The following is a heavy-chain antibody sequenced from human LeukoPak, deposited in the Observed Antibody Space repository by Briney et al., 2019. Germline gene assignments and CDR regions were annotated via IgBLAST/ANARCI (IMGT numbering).Heavy chain of an antibody. CDR1: GFTFDDYA. CDR2: ISWNSGSI. V-gene: IGHV3-9*01. D-gene: IGHD6-19*01. Sequence: PGRSLRLSCAASGFTFDDYAMHWVRQAPGKGLEWVSGISWNSGSIGYADSVKGRFTISRDNAKDSLYLQMNSLRAEDTALYYCAKGFSSVAEFDYWGQGTLVTVSS. J-gene: IGHJ4*02. CDR3: AKGFSSVAEFDY.